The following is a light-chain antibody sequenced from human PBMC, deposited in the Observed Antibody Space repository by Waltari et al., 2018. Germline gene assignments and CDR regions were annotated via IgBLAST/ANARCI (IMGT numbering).Light chain of an antibody. V-gene: IGLV2-14*03. J-gene: IGLJ2*01. CDR3: TSYTIISTLGV. Sequence: QSALTQPASVSGSPGQPITISCSGSRSDVGGYNYVAWYPQRPGKAPKLMAYDVTLRPSRVSMRFSGSKAGYTASLTNSGLQADDESDYYCTSYTIISTLGVVGGGTKVTVL. CDR1: RSDVGGYNY. CDR2: DVT.